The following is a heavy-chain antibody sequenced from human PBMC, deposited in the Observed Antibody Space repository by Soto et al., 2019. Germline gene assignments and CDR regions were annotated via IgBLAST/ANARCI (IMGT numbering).Heavy chain of an antibody. CDR1: GFTFSSYA. D-gene: IGHD6-19*01. J-gene: IGHJ4*02. Sequence: PGGSLRLSCAASGFTFSSYAMSWVRQAPGKGLEWVSAISGSGGSTYYADSVKGRFTISRDNSKNTLYLQMNSLRAEDTAVYYCAKDTTGYSSGWPPFDYRGQGTLVTVSS. CDR2: ISGSGGST. V-gene: IGHV3-23*01. CDR3: AKDTTGYSSGWPPFDY.